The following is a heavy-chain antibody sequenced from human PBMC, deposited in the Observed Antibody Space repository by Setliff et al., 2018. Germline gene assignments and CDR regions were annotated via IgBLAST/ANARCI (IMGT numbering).Heavy chain of an antibody. CDR1: GFAFSGDD. CDR3: ARDSPIRLGVIPS. CDR2: INNRGDTI. Sequence: GGSLRLSCAGSGFAFSGDDMHWVRQAPGKGLEWVSYINNRGDTIYYAHSVRGRFTISRDNAKNSVYLQMNSLRAEDTAIYFCARDSPIRLGVIPSWGQGTLVTVSS. J-gene: IGHJ4*02. V-gene: IGHV3-48*03. D-gene: IGHD2-21*01.